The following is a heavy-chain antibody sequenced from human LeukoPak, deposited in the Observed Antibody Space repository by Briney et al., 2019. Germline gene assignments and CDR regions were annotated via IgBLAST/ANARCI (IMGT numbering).Heavy chain of an antibody. D-gene: IGHD3-3*01. Sequence: GGSLRLSCAASGLTFSSYEMNWVRQAPGKGLEWVSYISSSGSTIYYADSVKGRFTISRDNAKNSLYLQMNSLRAEETAVYYCARVYYDFWSGYPIGMDVWGQGTTVTVSS. V-gene: IGHV3-48*03. CDR2: ISSSGSTI. CDR3: ARVYYDFWSGYPIGMDV. CDR1: GLTFSSYE. J-gene: IGHJ6*02.